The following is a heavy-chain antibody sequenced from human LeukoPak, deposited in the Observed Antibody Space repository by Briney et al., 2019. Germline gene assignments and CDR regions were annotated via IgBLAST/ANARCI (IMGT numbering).Heavy chain of an antibody. CDR3: ASLGDYYDSSGYYY. J-gene: IGHJ4*02. D-gene: IGHD3-22*01. CDR1: GFTVSSNY. V-gene: IGHV3-53*01. CDR2: IYSGGST. Sequence: PGGSLRLSCAASGFTVSSNYMSWVRQAPGKGLEWVSVIYSGGSTYYADSVKGRFTISRDNSKNTLYLQMNSLRAEDTALYYCASLGDYYDSSGYYYWGQGTLVTVSS.